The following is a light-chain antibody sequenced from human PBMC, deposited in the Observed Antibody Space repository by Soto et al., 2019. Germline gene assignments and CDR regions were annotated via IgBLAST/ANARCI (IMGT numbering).Light chain of an antibody. J-gene: IGKJ1*01. Sequence: EVDMTRSQDRRFLSPGKRASLSCRSSQTVSNSYLAWYQQKSGQAPRLLIYGVSTRATGTPDRFSGSGSGTEFTLTIRRRKPEDFAVYFCQHYVQPQWTLGPGTKVDIK. V-gene: IGKV3-20*01. CDR3: QHYVQPQWT. CDR1: QTVSNSY. CDR2: GVS.